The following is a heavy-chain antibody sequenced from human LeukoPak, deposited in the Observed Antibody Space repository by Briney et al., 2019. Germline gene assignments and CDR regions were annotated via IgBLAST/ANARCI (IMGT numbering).Heavy chain of an antibody. J-gene: IGHJ4*02. CDR2: ISTSSSYI. CDR3: AKDRGSGYYGGLIDY. CDR1: GFTFGTYS. V-gene: IGHV3-21*04. Sequence: GGSLRLSCAASGFTFGTYSMNWVRQAPGKGLEWVSSISTSSSYIYYAQSVEGRFTISRDNAKNSLFLQMNSLRAEDTAVYYCAKDRGSGYYGGLIDYWGQGTLVTVSS. D-gene: IGHD3-22*01.